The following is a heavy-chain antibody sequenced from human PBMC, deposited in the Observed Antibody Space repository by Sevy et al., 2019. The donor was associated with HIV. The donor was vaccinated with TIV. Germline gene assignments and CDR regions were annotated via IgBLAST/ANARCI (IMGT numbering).Heavy chain of an antibody. V-gene: IGHV4-4*07. D-gene: IGHD3-16*02. J-gene: IGHJ4*02. CDR1: GGSISSYY. CDR3: AREDDYVWGSYRYPSRFDY. Sequence: SETLSLTCTISGGSISSYYWSWIRQPAGKGLEWIGRIYTSGSTNYNPSLKSRVTMSVDTSKNQFSLKLSSVTAADTAVYYCAREDDYVWGSYRYPSRFDYWGQGTLVTVSS. CDR2: IYTSGST.